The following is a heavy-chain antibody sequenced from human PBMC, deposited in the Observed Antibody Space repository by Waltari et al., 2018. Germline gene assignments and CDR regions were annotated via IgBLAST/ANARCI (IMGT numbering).Heavy chain of an antibody. CDR3: ASGFAAPYRLYCGGDCPRGY. D-gene: IGHD2-21*01. J-gene: IGHJ4*02. CDR2: MKPNSGNT. V-gene: IGHV1-8*01. Sequence: QVQLVQSGAEVKKPGASVKVSCKASGYTFTSYDINWVRQATGQGLEWMGWMKPNSGNTGYAQKFQGRVTMTRNTSISTAYMELSSLRSEDTAVYYCASGFAAPYRLYCGGDCPRGYWGQGTLVTVSS. CDR1: GYTFTSYD.